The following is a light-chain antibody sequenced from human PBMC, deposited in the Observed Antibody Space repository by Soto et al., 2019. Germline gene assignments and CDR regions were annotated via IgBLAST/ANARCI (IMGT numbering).Light chain of an antibody. Sequence: TRTPCTQISAVGVRFTNTCRASQTISSWLAWYQQKPGKAPKLLIYKASSLESGVPSRFSVSGSGTEFTLTIAVPQSDVFRTYYFQQYNSYSGAFGQGTKVDIK. CDR3: QQYNSYSGA. CDR2: KAS. CDR1: QTISSW. J-gene: IGKJ1*01. V-gene: IGKV1-5*03.